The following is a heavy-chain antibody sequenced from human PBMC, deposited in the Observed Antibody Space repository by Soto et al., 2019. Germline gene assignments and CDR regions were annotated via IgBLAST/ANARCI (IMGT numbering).Heavy chain of an antibody. CDR1: GFTFSSYW. Sequence: ESGGGLVQPGGSLRLSCVASGFTFSSYWMTWVRQAPGKGLECVANIKQDGSDKYYVDSVKGRFTISRDNAKNSLYLQMNSLRVEDTAVYYCARQTRAPESWGQGTLVTVSS. J-gene: IGHJ5*02. CDR2: IKQDGSDK. D-gene: IGHD3-10*01. CDR3: ARQTRAPES. V-gene: IGHV3-7*03.